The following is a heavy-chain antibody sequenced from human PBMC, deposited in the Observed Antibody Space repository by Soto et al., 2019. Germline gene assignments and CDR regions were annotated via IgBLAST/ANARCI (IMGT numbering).Heavy chain of an antibody. CDR3: ARVPDY. V-gene: IGHV4-4*02. CDR1: GDSITNNKW. D-gene: IGHD2-2*01. J-gene: IGHJ4*02. Sequence: SETLSLTCSVSGDSITNNKWWSWVRQPPGKGLEWIGEMHHSGSIHYNAPLKSRATISVDKSRNQFSLQLTSVTAAGTAVYYCARVPDYWGQGTLVTVSS. CDR2: MHHSGSI.